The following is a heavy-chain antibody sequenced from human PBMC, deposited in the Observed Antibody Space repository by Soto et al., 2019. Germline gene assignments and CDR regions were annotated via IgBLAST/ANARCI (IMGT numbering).Heavy chain of an antibody. CDR3: ARGRGEFDA. J-gene: IGHJ5*02. Sequence: SETLSLTCAVYGASLSDNYCNWLRQPPGKGLEWIGEINHSGNTNYNPSLRSRVTISIDTSKNQLSLNLRSVSAADTAVYYCARGRGEFDAWGRGTTVTVSS. CDR2: INHSGNT. CDR1: GASLSDNY. V-gene: IGHV4-34*01. D-gene: IGHD2-21*01.